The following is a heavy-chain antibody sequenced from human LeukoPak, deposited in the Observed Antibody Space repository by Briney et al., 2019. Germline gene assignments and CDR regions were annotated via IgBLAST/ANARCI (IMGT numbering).Heavy chain of an antibody. V-gene: IGHV3-7*03. CDR2: VKQDESEK. J-gene: IGHJ4*02. D-gene: IGHD6-19*01. Sequence: GGSLRLSCAASGFTFSTYWMSWVRQAPGKGLFWVANVKQDESEKYYVDSVKGRFAISRDNAKNSLFLQMNSLRADDTAVYYCAKDRTSSGWYTDWGQGTLVTVSS. CDR1: GFTFSTYW. CDR3: AKDRTSSGWYTD.